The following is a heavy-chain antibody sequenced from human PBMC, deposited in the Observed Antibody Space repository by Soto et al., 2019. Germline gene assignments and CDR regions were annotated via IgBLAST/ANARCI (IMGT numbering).Heavy chain of an antibody. CDR3: ARGDRGRESDP. CDR2: INHSGST. CDR1: GGSFSNYY. Sequence: QVHLQQWGAGLLKPSETLSLTCAVYGGSFSNYYWSWIRQPPGKGLEWIGEINHSGSTNYNPSLKSRATISVDTSKKQFSLNLNSVTTADTAVYYCARGDRGRESDPWGQGTLVIVAS. V-gene: IGHV4-34*01. J-gene: IGHJ5*02.